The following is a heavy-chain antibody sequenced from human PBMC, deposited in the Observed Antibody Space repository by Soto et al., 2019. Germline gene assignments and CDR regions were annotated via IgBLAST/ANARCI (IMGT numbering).Heavy chain of an antibody. D-gene: IGHD2-8*01. CDR1: GYSFTSYW. CDR3: ATMVYAMNTNSGYYYYYGMVV. Sequence: GESLKISCKGSGYSFTSYWIGWVRQMPGKGLEWMGIIYPGDSDTRYSPSFQGQVTISADKSISTAYLQWSSLKASDTAMYYCATMVYAMNTNSGYYYYYGMVVRDRGTTGTVCS. J-gene: IGHJ6*04. V-gene: IGHV5-51*01. CDR2: IYPGDSDT.